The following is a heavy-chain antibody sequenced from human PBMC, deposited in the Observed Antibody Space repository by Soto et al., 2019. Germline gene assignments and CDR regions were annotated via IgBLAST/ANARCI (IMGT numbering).Heavy chain of an antibody. J-gene: IGHJ6*02. CDR3: AKSVGQLADYYYGMDV. CDR1: GFTFRSSA. V-gene: IGHV3-23*01. CDR2: VGGSGGST. Sequence: GGSLRLSCAASGFTFRSSAMSWVRQAPGKGLEWVSTVGGSGGSTYYADSVKGRFTISRDTSKNTLYLQMNSLRAEDTAVYYCAKSVGQLADYYYGMDVWGQGTTVTVSS. D-gene: IGHD6-6*01.